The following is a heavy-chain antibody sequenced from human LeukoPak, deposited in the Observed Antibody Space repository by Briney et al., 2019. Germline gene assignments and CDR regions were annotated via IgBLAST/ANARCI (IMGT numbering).Heavy chain of an antibody. D-gene: IGHD6-6*01. Sequence: PGGSLRLSCAASGFTFSSYSMNWVRQAPGKGLEWVSSISSSSSYIYYADSVKGRSTISRDTDKNLLYLQMNSLRAKDAAVYYCARGFEYSSPWGQGTLVTVSS. CDR1: GFTFSSYS. J-gene: IGHJ5*02. V-gene: IGHV3-21*01. CDR2: ISSSSSYI. CDR3: ARGFEYSSP.